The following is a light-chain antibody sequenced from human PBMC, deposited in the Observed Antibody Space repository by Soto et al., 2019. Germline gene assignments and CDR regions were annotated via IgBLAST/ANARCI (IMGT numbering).Light chain of an antibody. J-gene: IGLJ1*01. CDR2: DVS. Sequence: QSALTQPRSVSGSPGQSVTISCTGTSSDVGRYDYVSWYQQHPGKAPKLIIYDVSERPSGVPDRFSGSKFGNTASLTISGLQAEDEADYSCCSFAGSYTYVFGTGTMVTVL. CDR3: CSFAGSYTYV. V-gene: IGLV2-11*01. CDR1: SSDVGRYDY.